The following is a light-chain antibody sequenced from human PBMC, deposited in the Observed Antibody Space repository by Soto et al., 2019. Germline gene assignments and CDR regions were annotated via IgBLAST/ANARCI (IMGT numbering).Light chain of an antibody. J-gene: IGKJ5*01. CDR3: QHYVSPPIT. CDR2: GAS. CDR1: QSVTSNY. Sequence: EIVLTQSPGTLSLSPGERATLSCRASQSVTSNYLAWYQQKPGQAPRLLVYGASSRATGISDRFSGSGSGTDFTLTISRLEPEDFAVYYCQHYVSPPITFGQVTLLEIK. V-gene: IGKV3-20*01.